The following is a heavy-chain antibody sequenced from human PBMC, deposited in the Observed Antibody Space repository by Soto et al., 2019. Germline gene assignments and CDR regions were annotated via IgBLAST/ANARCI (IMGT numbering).Heavy chain of an antibody. CDR3: ARTYSSSWYGFREYYFDY. V-gene: IGHV1-46*01. D-gene: IGHD6-13*01. J-gene: IGHJ4*02. CDR1: GYTFTSYY. CDR2: INPSGGST. Sequence: ASVKVSCKASGYTFTSYYMHWVRQAPGQGLEWMGIINPSGGSTSYAQKFQGRVTMTRDTSTSTAYMELRSLRSDDTAVYYCARTYSSSWYGFREYYFDYWGQGTLVTVSS.